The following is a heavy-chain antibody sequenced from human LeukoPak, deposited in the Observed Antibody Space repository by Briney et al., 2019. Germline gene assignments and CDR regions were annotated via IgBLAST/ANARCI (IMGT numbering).Heavy chain of an antibody. CDR1: GFTFSSYA. J-gene: IGHJ4*02. CDR2: ISYDGSNK. D-gene: IGHD7-27*01. Sequence: TGGSLRLSRAASGFTFSSYAMHWVRQAPGKGLEWVAVISYDGSNKYYADSVKGRFTISRDNSKNTLYLQMNSLRAEDTAVYYCAKDHPDWGSSFDYWGQGTLVTVSS. V-gene: IGHV3-30-3*01. CDR3: AKDHPDWGSSFDY.